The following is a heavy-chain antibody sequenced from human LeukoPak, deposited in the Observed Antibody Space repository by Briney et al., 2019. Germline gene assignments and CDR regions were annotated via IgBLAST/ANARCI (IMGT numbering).Heavy chain of an antibody. D-gene: IGHD5-18*01. J-gene: IGHJ4*02. V-gene: IGHV3-30*18. CDR3: AKDRTAWLQLWFFDY. CDR2: ISYDGSNK. Sequence: GGSLRLSCAASGFTFSSYGMHWVRQAPGKGLEWVAVISYDGSNKYYADSVKGRFTISRDNSKNTLYLQMNSLRAEDTAVYYCAKDRTAWLQLWFFDYWGQGTLVTVSS. CDR1: GFTFSSYG.